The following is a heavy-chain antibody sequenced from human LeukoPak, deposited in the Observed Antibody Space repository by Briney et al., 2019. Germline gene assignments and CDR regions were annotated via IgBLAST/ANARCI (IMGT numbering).Heavy chain of an antibody. D-gene: IGHD2-2*01. CDR2: IIPIFGTA. J-gene: IGHJ4*02. CDR1: GGTFSSYA. V-gene: IGHV1-69*01. CDR3: ARARAVPAPSPYYFDY. Sequence: SVKVSCKASGGTFSSYAISRVRQAPGQGLEWMGGIIPIFGTANYAQKFQGRVTITADESTSTAYMELSSLSSEDTAVYYCARARAVPAPSPYYFDYWGQGTLVTVSS.